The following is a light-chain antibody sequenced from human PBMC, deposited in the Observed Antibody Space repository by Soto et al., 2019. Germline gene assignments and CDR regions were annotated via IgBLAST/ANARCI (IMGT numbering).Light chain of an antibody. V-gene: IGLV2-14*01. Sequence: QSALTQPASVSGSPGQSITISCSGTSSDIGTYDHVAWFQQFPGKTPKLMIYSVSNRPSGVSYRFSGSKSGNTASLTISGLQAEDEADYYCISYTDSRSYVFGPGTKVTVL. J-gene: IGLJ1*01. CDR1: SSDIGTYDH. CDR3: ISYTDSRSYV. CDR2: SVS.